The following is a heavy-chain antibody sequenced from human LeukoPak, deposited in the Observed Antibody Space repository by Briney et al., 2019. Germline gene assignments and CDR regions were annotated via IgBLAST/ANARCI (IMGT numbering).Heavy chain of an antibody. CDR3: ARDDYGDYVFLF. CDR1: GYTFTGYY. D-gene: IGHD4-17*01. J-gene: IGHJ4*02. V-gene: IGHV1-69*10. Sequence: SVKVSCKASGYTFTGYYMHWVRQAPGQGLEWMGWINPILGIANYAQKFQGRVTITADKSTSTAYMELSSLRSEDTAVYYCARDDYGDYVFLFWGQGTLVTVSS. CDR2: INPILGIA.